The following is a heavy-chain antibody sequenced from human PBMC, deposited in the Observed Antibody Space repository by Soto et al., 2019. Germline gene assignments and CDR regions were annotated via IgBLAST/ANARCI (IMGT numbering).Heavy chain of an antibody. D-gene: IGHD3-10*01. V-gene: IGHV3-33*01. CDR2: IWYDGSNK. CDR3: ARDRYYYGSGSYLGYYYYYGMDV. Sequence: WVAVIWYDGSNKYYADSVKGRFTISRDNSKNTLYLQMNSLRAEGTAVYYCARDRYYYGSGSYLGYYYYYGMDVWGQGTTVTVSS. J-gene: IGHJ6*02.